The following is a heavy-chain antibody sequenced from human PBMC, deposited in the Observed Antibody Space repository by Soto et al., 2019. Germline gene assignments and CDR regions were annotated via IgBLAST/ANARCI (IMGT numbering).Heavy chain of an antibody. V-gene: IGHV3-23*01. J-gene: IGHJ6*02. CDR3: ARDLYYYSYGMAV. CDR2: ITLNGDNT. CDR1: GFTLSNYA. Sequence: EVQLLESGGGLVHPGGSLRLSCAASGFTLSNYAINWVRQAPGKGLEWVSGITLNGDNTYHADSVKGRFTVSRDNSKNILYREMNSLRVEDTGVYSCARDLYYYSYGMAVGGPWTTFIVSS. D-gene: IGHD3-3*01.